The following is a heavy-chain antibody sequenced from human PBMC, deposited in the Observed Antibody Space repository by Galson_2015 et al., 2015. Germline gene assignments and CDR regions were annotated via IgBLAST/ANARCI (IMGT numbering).Heavy chain of an antibody. CDR2: IKQDGSEK. Sequence: SLRLSCAASGFTFSSYWMSWVRQAPGKGLEWVANIKQDGSEKYYVDSVKGRFTISRDNAKNSLYLQMNSLRAEDTAVYYCARDWYYYGSGTGWFGPWGQGTLVTVFS. CDR1: GFTFSSYW. D-gene: IGHD3-10*01. CDR3: ARDWYYYGSGTGWFGP. J-gene: IGHJ5*02. V-gene: IGHV3-7*03.